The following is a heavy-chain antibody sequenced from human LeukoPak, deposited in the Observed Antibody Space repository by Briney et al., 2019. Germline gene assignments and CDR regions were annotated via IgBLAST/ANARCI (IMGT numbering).Heavy chain of an antibody. J-gene: IGHJ4*02. Sequence: SETLSLTCTVSGGSISSYYWSWIRQPPGKGLEWIGYIYYSGSTNYNPSLKSRVTISVDTSKNQFSLKLSSVTAADTAVYYCARRFGLEGDDYWGQGTLVTVSS. CDR1: GGSISSYY. D-gene: IGHD3-3*01. CDR2: IYYSGST. CDR3: ARRFGLEGDDY. V-gene: IGHV4-59*08.